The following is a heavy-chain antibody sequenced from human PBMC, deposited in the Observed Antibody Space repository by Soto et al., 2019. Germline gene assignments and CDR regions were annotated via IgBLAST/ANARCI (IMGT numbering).Heavy chain of an antibody. J-gene: IGHJ6*02. V-gene: IGHV1-69*13. D-gene: IGHD6-19*01. CDR2: IIPIFGTA. Sequence: SVKVSCKASGGTFSSYAISWVRQAPGQGLEWMGGIIPIFGTANYAQKFQGRVTITADESTSTAYMELSSLRSEDTAVYYCARVGPIAVTRPDYYYYGMDVWGQGTTVTVSS. CDR1: GGTFSSYA. CDR3: ARVGPIAVTRPDYYYYGMDV.